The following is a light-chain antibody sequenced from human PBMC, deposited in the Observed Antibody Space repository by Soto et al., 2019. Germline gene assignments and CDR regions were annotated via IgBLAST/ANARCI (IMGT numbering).Light chain of an antibody. CDR1: QGVSSK. V-gene: IGKV3-15*01. CDR2: GAS. CDR3: QQYSDWPPWT. J-gene: IGKJ1*01. Sequence: EIVMTQSPATLSVSPGERATLSCRASQGVSSKLAWYQQKAGQAPRLLIYGASTRATGIPARFSGSGSGTEFTLTISSLQSEDFALYYCQQYSDWPPWTFGQGTKVEIK.